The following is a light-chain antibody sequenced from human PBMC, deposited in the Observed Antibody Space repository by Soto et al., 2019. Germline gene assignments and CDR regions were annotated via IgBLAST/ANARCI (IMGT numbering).Light chain of an antibody. J-gene: IGKJ1*01. CDR1: QTISSTY. Sequence: EMVLTQSPGTLSLSPGERATLSCRASQTISSTYLAWYQQKPGQAPRLLIYGASNRATGIPDRFSGGGSGTDFTLTISRLEPEDFAVYYCQQYNNWPRTFGQGTMVDIK. CDR3: QQYNNWPRT. CDR2: GAS. V-gene: IGKV3-20*01.